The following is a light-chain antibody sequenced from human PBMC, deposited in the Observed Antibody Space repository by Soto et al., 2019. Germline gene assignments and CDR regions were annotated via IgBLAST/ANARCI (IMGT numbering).Light chain of an antibody. CDR2: GAS. CDR1: QSVSSSF. V-gene: IGKV3-20*01. J-gene: IGKJ1*01. Sequence: EIVLTQSPGTLSLSQGEGATLSCRASQSVSSSFFAWYQQKPGQAPRLLIYGASSRATGIPDRFSSSGSGTDFTLTISRLEPEDFAVYYCQQYGSSPWTFGQGTKVETK. CDR3: QQYGSSPWT.